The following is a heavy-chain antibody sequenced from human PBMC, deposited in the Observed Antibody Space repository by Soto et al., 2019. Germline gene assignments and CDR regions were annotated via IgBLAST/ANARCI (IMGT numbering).Heavy chain of an antibody. CDR2: IYTSGST. D-gene: IGHD1-26*01. Sequence: SETLSLTXTVSGGSISSYYWSWIRQPAGKGLEWIGRIYTSGSTNYNPSLKSRVTMSVDTSKNQFSLKLSSVTAADTAVHYCARAGVGATGRSAFDIWGQGTMVTVSS. CDR3: ARAGVGATGRSAFDI. J-gene: IGHJ3*02. V-gene: IGHV4-4*07. CDR1: GGSISSYY.